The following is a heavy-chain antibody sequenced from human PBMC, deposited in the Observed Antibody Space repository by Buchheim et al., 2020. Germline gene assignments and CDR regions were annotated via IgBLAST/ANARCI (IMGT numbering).Heavy chain of an antibody. V-gene: IGHV3-23*01. CDR2: ISGNIINT. CDR3: AKSVDFSAYYGMDV. D-gene: IGHD3-3*01. CDR1: GFTFSNYA. Sequence: DVQLLESGGGLIQPGGSLRLSCAASGFTFSNYAMSWVRQAPGKGLEWVSSISGNIINTYYADSMKGRFTVSRDHSKNMLYLQMGTLRVEDTAAYYCAKSVDFSAYYGMDVWGQGTT. J-gene: IGHJ6*02.